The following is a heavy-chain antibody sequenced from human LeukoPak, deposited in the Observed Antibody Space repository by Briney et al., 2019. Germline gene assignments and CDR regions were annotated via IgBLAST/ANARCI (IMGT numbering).Heavy chain of an antibody. D-gene: IGHD2-2*01. CDR3: ATELGYCSSTSCPTAYYYYYMDV. V-gene: IGHV3-30*02. Sequence: GGSLRLSCAASGFTFSSYGMHWVRQAPGKGLEWVAFIRHDGSNKYYADSVKGRFTISRDNSKNTLYLQMNSLRAEDTAVYYCATELGYCSSTSCPTAYYYYYMDVWGKGTTVTVSS. CDR2: IRHDGSNK. J-gene: IGHJ6*03. CDR1: GFTFSSYG.